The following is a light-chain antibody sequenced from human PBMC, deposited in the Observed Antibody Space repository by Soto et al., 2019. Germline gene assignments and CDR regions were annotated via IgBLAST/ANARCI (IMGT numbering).Light chain of an antibody. Sequence: DIQMTQSPSTLSASVGDRVIITCRASQTVERWMAWYQQKPGKAPKLLISDVSTLERGVPSRFSGSGSATEVTLTISGLQPDDFATYYCQQYKDYVYTFGQGTKVDIK. CDR3: QQYKDYVYT. CDR1: QTVERW. CDR2: DVS. J-gene: IGKJ2*01. V-gene: IGKV1-5*01.